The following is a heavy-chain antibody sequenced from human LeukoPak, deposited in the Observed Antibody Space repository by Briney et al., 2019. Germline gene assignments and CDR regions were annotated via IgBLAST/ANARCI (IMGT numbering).Heavy chain of an antibody. D-gene: IGHD6-6*01. J-gene: IGHJ4*02. CDR3: AAFSSSSVGFDY. V-gene: IGHV1-46*01. CDR1: GYTFTSYY. Sequence: ASVKVSCKASGYTFTSYYMHWVRQAPGQGLEWMGIINPSGGSTSYAQKFQGRVTMTRDTSTSTVYTELSSLRSEDTAVYYCAAFSSSSVGFDYWGQGTLVTVSS. CDR2: INPSGGST.